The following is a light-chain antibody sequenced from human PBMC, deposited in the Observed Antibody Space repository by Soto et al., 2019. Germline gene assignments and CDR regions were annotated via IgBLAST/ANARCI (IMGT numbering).Light chain of an antibody. V-gene: IGLV1-44*01. J-gene: IGLJ1*01. CDR1: NSNIGNNK. Sequence: QSVLTQPPSASGTPGQRVTISCSGSNSNIGNNKENWYQQLPGTAPKLLIYTSNQWPSGVPDRFSGSKSGTSASLAISGLQSEDEADYYCATWDDSLHGYVFGTGTKVTVL. CDR3: ATWDDSLHGYV. CDR2: TSN.